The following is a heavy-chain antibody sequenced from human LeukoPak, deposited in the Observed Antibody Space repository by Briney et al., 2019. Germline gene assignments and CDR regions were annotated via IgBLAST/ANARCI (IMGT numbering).Heavy chain of an antibody. D-gene: IGHD6-19*01. CDR1: GGTFSSYA. Sequence: GASVKVSCKASGGTFSSYAISWVRQAPGQGLVWMGRIIPILGIANYAQKFQGRVTITADKSTSTAYMELSSLRSEDTAVYYCARGKASAVANFDYWGQGTLVTVSS. J-gene: IGHJ4*02. CDR2: IIPILGIA. V-gene: IGHV1-69*04. CDR3: ARGKASAVANFDY.